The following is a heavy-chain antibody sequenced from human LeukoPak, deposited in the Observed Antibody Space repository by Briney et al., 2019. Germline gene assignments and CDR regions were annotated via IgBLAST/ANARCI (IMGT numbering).Heavy chain of an antibody. CDR3: AKEPWYYYDSSGYYDY. CDR1: GFTFSSYG. Sequence: GRSLRLSCAASGFTFSSYGMHWVRQAPGKGLEWVAVISYDGSNKYYADSVKGRFTISRDNSKNTLYLQMNSLRAEDTAVYYCAKEPWYYYDSSGYYDYWGQGTLVTVSS. J-gene: IGHJ4*02. D-gene: IGHD3-22*01. CDR2: ISYDGSNK. V-gene: IGHV3-30*18.